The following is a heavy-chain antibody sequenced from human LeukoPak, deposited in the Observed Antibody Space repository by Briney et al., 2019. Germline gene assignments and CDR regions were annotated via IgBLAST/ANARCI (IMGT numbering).Heavy chain of an antibody. CDR2: IKRKGDDGTA. CDR3: ATDLLDS. V-gene: IGHV3-15*01. Sequence: PGGSLRLSCAASGFTFSNAWMSWVRQAPGKGLEWVGRIKRKGDDGTADYAAPVKGRFTISRDDSKSTVSLQMTSLKTEDTAMYYCATDLLDSWGRGTLVIVSA. J-gene: IGHJ5*01. CDR1: GFTFSNAW.